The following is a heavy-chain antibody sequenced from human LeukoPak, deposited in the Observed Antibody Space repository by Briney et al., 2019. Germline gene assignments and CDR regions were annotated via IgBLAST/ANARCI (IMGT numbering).Heavy chain of an antibody. CDR3: ARDYVWGCYRFDAFVL. V-gene: IGHV1-8*01. J-gene: IGHJ3*01. D-gene: IGHD3-16*02. CDR2: MNPNSGNT. Sequence: ASVKVSCKSSGYIFTSYDINLVRQATGQGLEWMGCMNPNSGNTGYAQKFQGRVTMTRNTSISTAYMELSSLRSEDTAVYYCARDYVWGCYRFDAFVLWGQGTMVTVSS. CDR1: GYIFTSYD.